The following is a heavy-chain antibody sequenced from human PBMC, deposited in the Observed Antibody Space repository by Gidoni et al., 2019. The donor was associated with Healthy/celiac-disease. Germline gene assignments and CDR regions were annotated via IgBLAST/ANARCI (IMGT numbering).Heavy chain of an antibody. D-gene: IGHD2-15*01. J-gene: IGHJ4*02. CDR2: ISYDGSNK. CDR3: AKPYCSGGSCYQYYFDY. CDR1: GFTFSSYG. Sequence: QVQLVESGGGVVQPGRSLRLSCAASGFTFSSYGMHWVRQAPGKGLEWVAVISYDGSNKYYADSVKGRFTISRDNSKNTLYLQMNSLRAEDTAVYYCAKPYCSGGSCYQYYFDYWGQGTLVTVSS. V-gene: IGHV3-30*18.